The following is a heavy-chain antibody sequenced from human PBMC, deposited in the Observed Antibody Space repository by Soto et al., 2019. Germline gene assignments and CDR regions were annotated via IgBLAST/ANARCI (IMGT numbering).Heavy chain of an antibody. CDR1: GFTFSNAW. CDR2: IKIKTDGGTT. CDR3: TTDPY. Sequence: EVQLVESGGGLVKPGGSLRLSCAASGFTFSNAWMNWVRQAPGKGLEWVGRIKIKTDGGTTDYAAPVKGRFTISRDDSKNTLYLQMNSLKTEDTALYYCTTDPYWGQGTLVTVS. V-gene: IGHV3-15*07. J-gene: IGHJ4*02.